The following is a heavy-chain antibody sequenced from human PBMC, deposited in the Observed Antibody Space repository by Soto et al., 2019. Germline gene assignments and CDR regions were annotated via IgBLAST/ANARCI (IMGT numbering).Heavy chain of an antibody. D-gene: IGHD3-22*01. Sequence: QLQLQESGPGLVKPSETLSLSCSVSGDSIRNRNYYWAWIRQPPGKGLEWLVSRYDDASTFYNPSLKRRVTISIDTSKKQLSLKVSSVPAAATAVYYRARGLYLGPSGYYLDFWGQGTLVTDSS. CDR1: GDSIRNRNYY. J-gene: IGHJ4*02. CDR2: RYDDAST. CDR3: ARGLYLGPSGYYLDF. V-gene: IGHV4-39*01.